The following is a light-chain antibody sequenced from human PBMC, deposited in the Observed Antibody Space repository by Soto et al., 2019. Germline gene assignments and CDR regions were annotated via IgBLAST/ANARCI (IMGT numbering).Light chain of an antibody. CDR1: QSVDSNY. V-gene: IGKV3-20*01. CDR3: QQYDTAPYT. CDR2: GTP. Sequence: ETVVTQSPGPLSLSPREGATLSCRASQSVDSNYLAWYQQRPGQAPRLLMHGTPNRASGIPDRFSGSGSGTDFTLTISRLEPEDFAVYYCQQYDTAPYTFGQGTTLEFK. J-gene: IGKJ2*01.